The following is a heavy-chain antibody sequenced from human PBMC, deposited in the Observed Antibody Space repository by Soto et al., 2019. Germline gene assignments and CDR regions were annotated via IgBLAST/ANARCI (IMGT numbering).Heavy chain of an antibody. CDR2: MSYDGSNK. CDR3: TTDPVTMIVVVPSSG. CDR1: GFTFSTYG. J-gene: IGHJ4*02. V-gene: IGHV3-30*03. D-gene: IGHD3-22*01. Sequence: GGSLRLSCAASGFTFSTYGMHWVRQAPGKGLEWVAFMSYDGSNKYYADSVQGRFAVSRDNSKNTLCLQMNSLRAEDTAVYYCTTDPVTMIVVVPSSGWGQGTLVTVSS.